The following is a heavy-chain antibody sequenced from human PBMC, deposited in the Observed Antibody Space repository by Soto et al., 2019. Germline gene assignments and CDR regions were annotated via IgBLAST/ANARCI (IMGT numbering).Heavy chain of an antibody. CDR2: INPSGGST. CDR1: GYTFTSYY. Sequence: ASVQVSCKASGYTFTSYYMHWVRQAPGQGLEWMGIINPSGGSTSYAQKFQGRVTMARDTSTSTVYMELSSLRSEDTAVYYCVVAATLFLFDPWGQGTLVTVSS. V-gene: IGHV1-46*01. CDR3: VVAATLFLFDP. D-gene: IGHD2-15*01. J-gene: IGHJ5*02.